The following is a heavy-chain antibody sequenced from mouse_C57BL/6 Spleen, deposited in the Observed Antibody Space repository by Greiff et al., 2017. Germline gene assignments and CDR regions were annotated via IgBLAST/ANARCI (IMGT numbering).Heavy chain of an antibody. Sequence: VQLQQSGPELVKPGASVKIPCKASGYTFTDYNMDWVKQSHGKSLEWIGDINPNNGGTTYNQKFKGKATLTVDKSDSTACMELRNLTTEDTAVYYCARCPLVRKRVGYDVDYWGQGTPVTVSS. CDR3: ARCPLVRKRVGYDVDY. CDR1: GYTFTDYN. V-gene: IGHV1-18*01. D-gene: IGHD1-1*01. J-gene: IGHJ4*01. CDR2: INPNNGGT.